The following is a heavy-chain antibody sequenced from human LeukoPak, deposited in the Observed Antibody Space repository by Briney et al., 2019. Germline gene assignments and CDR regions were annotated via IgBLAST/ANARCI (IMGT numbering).Heavy chain of an antibody. D-gene: IGHD6-13*01. CDR3: ARAGGSSWYWDPYYFDY. V-gene: IGHV3-21*01. J-gene: IGHJ4*02. CDR1: GFTFSSYS. CDR2: ISSSSSYI. Sequence: PGGSLRLSCAASGFTFSSYSMNWVRQAPGKGLEWASSISSSSSYIYYADSVKGRFTISRDNAKNSLYLQMNSLRAEDTAVYYCARAGGSSWYWDPYYFDYWGQGTLVTVSS.